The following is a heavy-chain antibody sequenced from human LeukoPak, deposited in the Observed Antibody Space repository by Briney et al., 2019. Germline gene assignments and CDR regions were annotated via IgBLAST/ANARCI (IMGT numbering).Heavy chain of an antibody. Sequence: ASVKVSCKASGGTFSSCAISWVRQAPGQGLEWMGRIIPILGIANYAQKFQGRVTITADKSTSTAYMELSSLRSEDTAVYYCARGVSRDYYGSGSYPRYFDYWGQGTLVTVSS. CDR1: GGTFSSCA. V-gene: IGHV1-69*04. D-gene: IGHD3-10*01. J-gene: IGHJ4*02. CDR3: ARGVSRDYYGSGSYPRYFDY. CDR2: IIPILGIA.